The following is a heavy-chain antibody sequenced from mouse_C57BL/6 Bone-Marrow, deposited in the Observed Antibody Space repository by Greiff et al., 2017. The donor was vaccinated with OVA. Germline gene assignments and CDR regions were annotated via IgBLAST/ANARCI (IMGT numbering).Heavy chain of an antibody. Sequence: QVQLQQSGAELMKPGASVKLSCKATGYTFTGYWIEWVKQRPGHGLEWIGEILPGSGSTNYNEKFKGKATFTADTSSNTHYMQLSSLTTEEPAIYYGGREGGTVADWGTGTLVTVSA. D-gene: IGHD3-3*01. V-gene: IGHV1-9*01. CDR3: GREGGTVAD. CDR1: GYTFTGYW. J-gene: IGHJ3*01. CDR2: ILPGSGST.